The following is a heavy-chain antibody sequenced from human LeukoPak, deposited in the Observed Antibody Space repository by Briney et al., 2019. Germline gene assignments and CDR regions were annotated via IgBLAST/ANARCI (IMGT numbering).Heavy chain of an antibody. CDR3: ARDLNDAFDI. CDR1: GFTFSSYS. J-gene: IGHJ3*02. V-gene: IGHV3-21*01. D-gene: IGHD3-9*01. CDR2: ISSSRNYI. Sequence: PGGSLRLSCAASGFTFSSYSMNWVRQAPGKGLEWVSSISSSRNYIYYADSVRGRFTISRNNAKNSLDLHINSLRAEDMPMYYCARDLNDAFDIWGQGPMVTVSS.